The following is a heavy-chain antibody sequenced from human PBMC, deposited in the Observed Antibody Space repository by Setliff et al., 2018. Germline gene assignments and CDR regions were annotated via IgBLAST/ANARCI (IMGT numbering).Heavy chain of an antibody. D-gene: IGHD6-19*01. CDR3: AREARMGCFDY. V-gene: IGHV3-20*04. CDR2: INWNGVKT. CDR1: GFTFDDYG. Sequence: GESLKISCAASGFTFDDYGMSWVRQAPGKGLEWVSGINWNGVKTDYAESLKGRFAISRDNAKNSLYLQMNSLRAEDTALYYCAREARMGCFDYWGQGTPVTAPQ. J-gene: IGHJ4*02.